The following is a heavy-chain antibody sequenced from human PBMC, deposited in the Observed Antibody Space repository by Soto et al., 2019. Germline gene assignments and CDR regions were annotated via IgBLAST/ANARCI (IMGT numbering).Heavy chain of an antibody. Sequence: GGSLRLSCAASGFTFSSYAMSWVRQAPGKGLEWVSAIIGSGGSTYYADSVKGRFTISRDNSKNTLYLQMNSLRAEDTAVYYCAKDKIVVVPAAPDAFDIWGQGTMVTVSS. CDR2: IIGSGGST. D-gene: IGHD2-2*01. CDR1: GFTFSSYA. CDR3: AKDKIVVVPAAPDAFDI. J-gene: IGHJ3*02. V-gene: IGHV3-23*01.